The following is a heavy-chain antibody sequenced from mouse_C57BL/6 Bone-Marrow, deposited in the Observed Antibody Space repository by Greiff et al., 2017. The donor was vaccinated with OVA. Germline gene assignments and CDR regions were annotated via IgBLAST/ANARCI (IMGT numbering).Heavy chain of an antibody. V-gene: IGHV5-4*03. CDR3: ASLLYAMDY. CDR1: GFTFSSYA. Sequence: EVKLVESGGGLVKPGGSLKLSCAASGFTFSSYAMSWVRQTPEKRLEWVATISAGGSYTYYPDNVKGRFIISRDNAKNNLYLQMSHLKSEDTAMYYCASLLYAMDYWGQGTSVTVSS. CDR2: ISAGGSYT. J-gene: IGHJ4*01. D-gene: IGHD2-10*01.